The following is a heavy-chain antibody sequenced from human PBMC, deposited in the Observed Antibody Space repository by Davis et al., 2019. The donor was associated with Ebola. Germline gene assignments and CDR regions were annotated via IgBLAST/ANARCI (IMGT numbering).Heavy chain of an antibody. CDR3: AKDIFRGYDILIFPGSLDV. D-gene: IGHD3-9*01. CDR1: GFTFSDYY. V-gene: IGHV3-30*18. CDR2: ISYDGSNK. J-gene: IGHJ6*02. Sequence: GGSLRLSCAASGFTFSDYYMSWIRQAPGKGLEWVAVISYDGSNKYYAESVKGRFTISRDNAKNSLYLQMNSLRTEDTALYYRAKDIFRGYDILIFPGSLDVWGQGTTVTVSS.